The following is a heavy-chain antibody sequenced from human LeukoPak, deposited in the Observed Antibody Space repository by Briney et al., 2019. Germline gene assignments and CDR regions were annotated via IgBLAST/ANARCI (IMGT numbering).Heavy chain of an antibody. CDR3: ARDNSVRDEAWWFNP. CDR1: GYTFTSYG. D-gene: IGHD5-24*01. CDR2: IIPIFGTA. V-gene: IGHV1-69*05. Sequence: SVKVSCKASGYTFTSYGISWVRQAPGQGLEWMGGIIPIFGTANYAQKFQGRVTLTRDMSTSTDYLELSSLRSEDTAVYYCARDNSVRDEAWWFNPWGQGTLGTVSS. J-gene: IGHJ5*02.